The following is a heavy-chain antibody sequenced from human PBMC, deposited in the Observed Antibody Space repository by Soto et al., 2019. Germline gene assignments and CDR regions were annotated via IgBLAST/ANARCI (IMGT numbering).Heavy chain of an antibody. V-gene: IGHV5-51*01. CDR1: GYSFTSYW. Sequence: GESLKISCKGSGYSFTSYWIGWVRQMPGKGLEWMGIIYPGDSDTRYSPSFQGQVTISADKSISTAYLQWSSLKASDTAMYYCARHYDILTGYSYYMDVWGKGTTVTVSS. D-gene: IGHD3-9*01. CDR2: IYPGDSDT. J-gene: IGHJ6*03. CDR3: ARHYDILTGYSYYMDV.